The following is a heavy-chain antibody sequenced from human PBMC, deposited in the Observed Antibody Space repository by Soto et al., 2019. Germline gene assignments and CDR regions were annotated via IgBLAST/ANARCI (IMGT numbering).Heavy chain of an antibody. CDR1: GYTFTSYG. V-gene: IGHV1-18*01. CDR3: ARDGRFTLATITAYDY. D-gene: IGHD5-12*01. J-gene: IGHJ4*02. CDR2: ISAYNGNT. Sequence: GASVKVSCKASGYTFTSYGISWVRQAPGQGLEWMGWISAYNGNTNYAQKLQGRVTMTTDTSTSTAYMELRSLRSDDTAVYYCARDGRFTLATITAYDYWCQGTLVTVSS.